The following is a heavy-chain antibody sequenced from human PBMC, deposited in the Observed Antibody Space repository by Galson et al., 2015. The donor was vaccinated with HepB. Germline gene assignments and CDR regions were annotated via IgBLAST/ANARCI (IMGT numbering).Heavy chain of an antibody. D-gene: IGHD2-15*01. CDR3: ARGWYCSGGSCLAGFDP. V-gene: IGHV3-33*01. CDR1: GFTFSSYG. CDR2: IWYDGSNK. J-gene: IGHJ5*02. Sequence: SLRLSCAASGFTFSSYGMHWVRQAPGKGLEWVAVIWYDGSNKYYADSVKGRFTISRDNSKNTLYLQMNSLRAEDTAVYYCARGWYCSGGSCLAGFDPWGQGTLVTVSS.